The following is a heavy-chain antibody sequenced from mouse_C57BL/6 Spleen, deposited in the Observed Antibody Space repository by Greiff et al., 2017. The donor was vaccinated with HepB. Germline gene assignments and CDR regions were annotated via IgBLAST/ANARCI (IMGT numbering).Heavy chain of an antibody. V-gene: IGHV1-9*01. D-gene: IGHD1-1*01. CDR3: ARRGTTVVAHFDY. CDR1: GYTFTGYW. Sequence: VQLQQSGAELMKPGASVKLSCKATGYTFTGYWIEWVKQRPGHGLEWIGEILPGSGSTNYNEKFKGKATFTADTSSNTAYMQLSSLTTEDSAIYDCARRGTTVVAHFDYWGQGTTLTVSS. CDR2: ILPGSGST. J-gene: IGHJ2*01.